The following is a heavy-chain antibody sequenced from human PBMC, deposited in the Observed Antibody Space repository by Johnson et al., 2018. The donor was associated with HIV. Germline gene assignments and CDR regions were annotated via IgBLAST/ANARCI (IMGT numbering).Heavy chain of an antibody. CDR3: AKDITPYSGAFDL. CDR2: IRFDGSNT. V-gene: IGHV3-30*02. Sequence: QVQLVESGGGVVQPGGSLRLSCTASGFTFSSFGMHWVRQAPGKGLEWVAFIRFDGSNTYNADSVKGRFTISRDNSKNTLYLQMNSLRAEDTAVYYCAKDITPYSGAFDLWGQGTMVTVSS. D-gene: IGHD3-10*01. J-gene: IGHJ3*01. CDR1: GFTFSSFG.